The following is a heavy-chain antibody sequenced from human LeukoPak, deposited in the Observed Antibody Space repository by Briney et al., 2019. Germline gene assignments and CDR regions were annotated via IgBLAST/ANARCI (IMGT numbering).Heavy chain of an antibody. CDR3: ARDGGYCSSTSCFSWDY. CDR2: IYYSGST. D-gene: IGHD2-2*01. V-gene: IGHV4-39*07. CDR1: GGSISSSSYY. Sequence: SETLSLTCTVSGGSISSSSYYWGWIRQPPGKGLEWIGSIYYSGSTYYNPSLKSRVTISVDTSKNQFSLKLSSVTATDTAVYYCARDGGYCSSTSCFSWDYWGQGTLVTVSS. J-gene: IGHJ4*02.